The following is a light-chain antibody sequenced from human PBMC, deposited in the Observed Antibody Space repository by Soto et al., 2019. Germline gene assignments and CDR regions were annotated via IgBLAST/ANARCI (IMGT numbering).Light chain of an antibody. CDR3: QQRSNWPT. CDR2: DAS. J-gene: IGKJ4*01. CDR1: QSVSSY. Sequence: EIVLTQSPATLSLSPGERATLSCRASQSVSSYLAWYQQKPGQAPRLLIYDASNRATGIPARFSGSGSGTDFNLTISSLEPEDFAAYYCQQRSNWPTFGGGTKVDIK. V-gene: IGKV3-11*01.